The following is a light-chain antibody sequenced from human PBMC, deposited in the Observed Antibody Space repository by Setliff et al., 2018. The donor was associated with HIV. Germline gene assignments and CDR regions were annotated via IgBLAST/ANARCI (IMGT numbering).Light chain of an antibody. J-gene: IGLJ1*01. CDR2: EVS. CDR3: TSYTSSYTLV. Sequence: QSALTQPASVSGSPGQSITISCTGTSSDVGGYNYVSWYQQHPGKAPKVMIYEVSNRPSGVSNRFSGSKSGNTASLTISGLQAEDEADYHCTSYTSSYTLVVGTGTKV. V-gene: IGLV2-14*01. CDR1: SSDVGGYNY.